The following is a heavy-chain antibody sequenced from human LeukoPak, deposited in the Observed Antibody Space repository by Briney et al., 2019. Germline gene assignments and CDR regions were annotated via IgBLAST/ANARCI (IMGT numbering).Heavy chain of an antibody. CDR1: GGSISSSSYY. CDR2: MYYSGST. J-gene: IGHJ4*02. D-gene: IGHD6-13*01. V-gene: IGHV4-39*01. Sequence: SETRSLTCTVSGGSISSSSYYWGWIRQPPGKGLEWIGSMYYSGSTYYNPSLKSRVIISVDTSKNQFSLKLSSVTAADTAVYYCARQRAASGIRDVDYWGQGTLVTVSS. CDR3: ARQRAASGIRDVDY.